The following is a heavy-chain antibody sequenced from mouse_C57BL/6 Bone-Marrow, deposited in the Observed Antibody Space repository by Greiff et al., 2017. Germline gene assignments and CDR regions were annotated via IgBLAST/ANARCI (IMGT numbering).Heavy chain of an antibody. V-gene: IGHV3-6*01. D-gene: IGHD1-1*01. CDR3: ARWDNYYGCDD. CDR2: ISYDGSN. J-gene: IGHJ2*01. Sequence: VQLQQSGPGLVKPSQSLSLTCSVTGYSITSGYYWNWIRQFPGNKLEWMGYISYDGSNNYNPSLKNRISITRDTSKNQFFLKLNSVTTEDTATYYCARWDNYYGCDDWGQGTTLTVAS. CDR1: GYSITSGYY.